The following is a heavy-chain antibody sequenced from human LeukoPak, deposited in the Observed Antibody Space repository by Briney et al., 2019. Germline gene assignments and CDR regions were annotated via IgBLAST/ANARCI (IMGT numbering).Heavy chain of an antibody. J-gene: IGHJ3*02. CDR2: IQYDVSSE. V-gene: IGHV3-30*02. D-gene: IGHD6-13*01. CDR1: GFTFSSYG. CDR3: AREYSGRCVHAFHS. Sequence: GGSLRLSCAASGFTFSSYGMHWVRQAPGKGLEWVAFIQYDVSSEYYADSVKGRFTVSRDNSKNTLYLQMNSLRAEDTAVYYCAREYSGRCVHAFHSWGQGTMVTVSS.